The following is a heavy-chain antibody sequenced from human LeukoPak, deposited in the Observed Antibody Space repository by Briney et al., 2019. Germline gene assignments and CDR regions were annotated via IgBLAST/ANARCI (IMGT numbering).Heavy chain of an antibody. CDR1: GFTFSSYG. CDR3: ARDSSGYYSAFDI. V-gene: IGHV3-33*01. D-gene: IGHD3-22*01. Sequence: PGRSLRLSCAASGFTFSSYGMHWVRQAPGKGLEWVAVIWYDGSNKYHADSVKGRFTISRDNSKNTLYLQMNSLRAEDTAVYYCARDSSGYYSAFDIWGQGTMVTVSS. CDR2: IWYDGSNK. J-gene: IGHJ3*02.